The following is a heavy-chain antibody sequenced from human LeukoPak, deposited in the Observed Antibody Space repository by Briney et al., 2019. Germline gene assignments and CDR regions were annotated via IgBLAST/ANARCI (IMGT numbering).Heavy chain of an antibody. J-gene: IGHJ4*02. V-gene: IGHV4-59*08. Sequence: PSETLSLTCSVSGGSISTYYWSWIRQTPAKGMEWIGYVYDSGTTNYNPSLKARVNISSDTSKNQFSLNLRSVNAADAAIYYCARHGGSLGYFDYWGQGTLVTVSS. D-gene: IGHD1-26*01. CDR3: ARHGGSLGYFDY. CDR1: GGSISTYY. CDR2: VYDSGTT.